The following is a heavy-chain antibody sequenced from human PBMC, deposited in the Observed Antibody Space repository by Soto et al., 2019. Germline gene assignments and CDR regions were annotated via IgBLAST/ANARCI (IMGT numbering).Heavy chain of an antibody. D-gene: IGHD5-18*01. CDR3: TTGWIQKCVRHYYSAMDV. V-gene: IGHV3-15*01. Sequence: GGSLRLSCAASGFTFSDAWMSWVRQAPGKGLEWVGRIKTKTEGGTRDYAAPVKGRFTISRDDSKNTLYLQMNSLKTEDTAVYYCTTGWIQKCVRHYYSAMDVWGQGTTLTVSS. CDR2: IKTKTEGGTR. J-gene: IGHJ6*02. CDR1: GFTFSDAW.